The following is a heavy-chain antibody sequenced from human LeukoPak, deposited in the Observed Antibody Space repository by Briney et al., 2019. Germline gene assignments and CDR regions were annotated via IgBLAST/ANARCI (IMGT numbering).Heavy chain of an antibody. CDR2: IYYSGST. Sequence: PSETLSLTCTVSGGSISSYYWSWIRQPPGKGLEWIGYIYYSGSTNYNPSLKSRVTISVDTSKNQFSLKLSSVTAADTAVYYCARDPGIAARPFFDYWGQGTLVTVSS. V-gene: IGHV4-59*01. CDR1: GGSISSYY. J-gene: IGHJ4*02. CDR3: ARDPGIAARPFFDY. D-gene: IGHD6-6*01.